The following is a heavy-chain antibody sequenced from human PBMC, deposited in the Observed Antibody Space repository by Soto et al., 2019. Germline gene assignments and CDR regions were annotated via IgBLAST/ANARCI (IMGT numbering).Heavy chain of an antibody. CDR2: MYYSGST. J-gene: IGHJ5*02. V-gene: IGHV4-39*01. CDR1: GGSISSSDFY. D-gene: IGHD6-25*01. CDR3: AVVDSTGNWFDP. Sequence: QLQLQESGPGLVKPSETLSLTCTVSGGSISSSDFYWGWLRQTPGQGLEFIGSMYYSGSTYYNPSLKSRLTISVDTSKNQFTLKLISVTAADTAVYYCAVVDSTGNWFDPWGEGALVTVSS.